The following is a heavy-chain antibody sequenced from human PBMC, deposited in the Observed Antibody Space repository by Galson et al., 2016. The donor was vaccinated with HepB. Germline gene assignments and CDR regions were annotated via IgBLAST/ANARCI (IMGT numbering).Heavy chain of an antibody. CDR2: ISSSSSDI. D-gene: IGHD6-13*01. CDR3: ARDLIAAAGRTFYYYYYYMDV. V-gene: IGHV3-21*01. CDR1: GFTFSSYS. Sequence: SLRLSCAASGFTFSSYSMNWVRQAPGKGLEWVSSISSSSSDIYYADSAKGRFTISRDNAKNSLYLQMNSLRAEDTAVYYCARDLIAAAGRTFYYYYYYMDVWGKGTTVTVSS. J-gene: IGHJ6*03.